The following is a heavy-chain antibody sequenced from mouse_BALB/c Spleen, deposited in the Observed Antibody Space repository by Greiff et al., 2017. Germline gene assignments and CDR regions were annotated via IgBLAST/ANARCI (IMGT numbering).Heavy chain of an antibody. D-gene: IGHD1-1*01. CDR2: ILPGSGST. V-gene: IGHV1-9*01. J-gene: IGHJ3*01. CDR3: ADYYGRGY. CDR1: GYTFSSYW. Sequence: QVQLQQSGAELMKPGASVKISCKATGYTFSSYWIEWVKQRPGHGLEWIGEILPGSGSTNYNEKFKGKATFTVDTSSNTAYMQLSSLTSEDSAVYYCADYYGRGYWGQGTLVTVSA.